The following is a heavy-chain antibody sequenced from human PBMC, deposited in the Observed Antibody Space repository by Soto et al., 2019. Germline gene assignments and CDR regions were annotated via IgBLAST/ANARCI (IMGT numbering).Heavy chain of an antibody. Sequence: QAGGSLRLSCAASGFTFSNYAMSWVRQAPGTGLEWVSTIDHTGANTHYADSVKGRFTISRDNSRNTLDLQMNSLRAADTALYYCVSWLSAHFDYWGQGTPVTVSS. CDR3: VSWLSAHFDY. CDR1: GFTFSNYA. J-gene: IGHJ4*02. D-gene: IGHD5-12*01. V-gene: IGHV3-23*01. CDR2: IDHTGANT.